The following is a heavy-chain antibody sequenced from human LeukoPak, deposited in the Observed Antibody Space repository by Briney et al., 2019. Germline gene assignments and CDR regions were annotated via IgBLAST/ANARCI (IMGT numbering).Heavy chain of an antibody. D-gene: IGHD5-24*01. V-gene: IGHV3-7*01. J-gene: IGHJ6*03. CDR2: IKQDGSEK. CDR1: GFTFGDYW. CDR3: ATRILEMATRSYYYYMDV. Sequence: PGGSLRLSCAASGFTFGDYWMTWVRQAPGKGPEWVANIKQDGSEKYYVDSVRGRFTISRDNAKNSLFLQMNSLRAEDTAVYYCATRILEMATRSYYYYMDVWGKGTTVTVSS.